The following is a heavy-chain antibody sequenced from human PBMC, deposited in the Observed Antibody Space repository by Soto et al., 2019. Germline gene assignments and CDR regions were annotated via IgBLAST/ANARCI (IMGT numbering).Heavy chain of an antibody. J-gene: IGHJ5*02. CDR2: IRSKSNSYAT. V-gene: IGHV3-73*01. CDR3: TRDPRNYYDSIGSANWFDP. CDR1: GFTFSVSA. Sequence: GESLKISCAASGFTFSVSAMHWVRQASGKGLEWVGRIRSKSNSYATAYAASVKGRFTVSRDDSKDTAYLQMNSLKTEDTAVYYCTRDPRNYYDSIGSANWFDPWGQGTLVTVSS. D-gene: IGHD3-22*01.